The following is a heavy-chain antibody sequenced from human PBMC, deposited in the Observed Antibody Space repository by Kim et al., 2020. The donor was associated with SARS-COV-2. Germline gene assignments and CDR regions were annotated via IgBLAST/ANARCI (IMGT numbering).Heavy chain of an antibody. CDR3: AKDGRAAMHAFDI. Sequence: YADSVKGRFTISRDNSKNTLYLQMNSLRAEDTAVYYCAKDGRAAMHAFDIWGQGTMVTVSS. D-gene: IGHD2-2*01. V-gene: IGHV3-30*02. J-gene: IGHJ3*02.